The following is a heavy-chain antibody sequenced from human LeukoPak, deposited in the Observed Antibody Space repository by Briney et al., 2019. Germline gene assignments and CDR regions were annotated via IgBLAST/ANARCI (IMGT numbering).Heavy chain of an antibody. Sequence: GGSLRLSCAASGFTFSSYSMNWVRQAPGKGLEWVSSISSSSSYIYYADSVKGRFTISRDNAKNSLYLQMNSLRAEDTAVYYCARDLGNDYVWGSYRYPFDYWGQGTLVTVSS. CDR2: ISSSSSYI. CDR3: ARDLGNDYVWGSYRYPFDY. CDR1: GFTFSSYS. V-gene: IGHV3-21*01. J-gene: IGHJ4*02. D-gene: IGHD3-16*02.